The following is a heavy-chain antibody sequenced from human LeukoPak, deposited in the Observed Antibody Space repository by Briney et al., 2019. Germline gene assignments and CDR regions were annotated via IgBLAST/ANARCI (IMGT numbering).Heavy chain of an antibody. J-gene: IGHJ4*02. CDR3: TTLWYHGSGKY. V-gene: IGHV3-15*01. D-gene: IGHD3-10*01. CDR2: IKSKTDGGTT. Sequence: GGSLRLSCAASGFTFSNAWMSWVRQAPGKGLEWVGRIKSKTDGGTTDYAAPVKGRFTISRDDSKNTLYLQMNSLKTEDTAMYYCTTLWYHGSGKYWGQGTLVTVSS. CDR1: GFTFSNAW.